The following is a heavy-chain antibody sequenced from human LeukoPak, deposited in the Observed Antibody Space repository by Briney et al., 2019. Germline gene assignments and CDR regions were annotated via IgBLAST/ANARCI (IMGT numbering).Heavy chain of an antibody. V-gene: IGHV3-9*01. D-gene: IGHD6-13*01. CDR2: ISWKSDSI. Sequence: GGSLRLSCVASGFSFDDYAMHWVRQAPGKGLEWVSGISWKSDSIGYADSVKGRFTISRDNTKNSLYLQMNSLRPEDTALYYCAKDKYSSSWYYFDYWGQGTLVTVSS. CDR3: AKDKYSSSWYYFDY. J-gene: IGHJ4*02. CDR1: GFSFDDYA.